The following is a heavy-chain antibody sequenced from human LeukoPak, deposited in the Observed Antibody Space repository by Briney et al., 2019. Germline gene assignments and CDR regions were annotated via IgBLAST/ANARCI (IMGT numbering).Heavy chain of an antibody. Sequence: GGSLRLSCAASGFSFSNHGMHWVRQAPGKRLGWVAVIWDDGNNKRYANSVDGRFTISRDNSENTLYLQMNGLTAEDTAMYYCARDSYQDYYGRFDPWGQGTLVIASS. CDR1: GFSFSNHG. CDR2: IWDDGNNK. V-gene: IGHV3-33*01. D-gene: IGHD3-10*01. J-gene: IGHJ5*02. CDR3: ARDSYQDYYGRFDP.